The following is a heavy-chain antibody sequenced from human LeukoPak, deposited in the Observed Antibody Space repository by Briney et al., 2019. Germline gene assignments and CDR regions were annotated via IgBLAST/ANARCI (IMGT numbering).Heavy chain of an antibody. CDR2: IYNSGTT. J-gene: IGHJ2*01. Sequence: SETLSLTCTVSGASISDYYWSWIRQPPGKGLEWIGDIYNSGTTNYNPSLKSRVTISLDTSNNQFSLRLSSVTAADSAAYYCARLMGAVGFFDLWGRGTLVTVSS. D-gene: IGHD1-26*01. CDR1: GASISDYY. CDR3: ARLMGAVGFFDL. V-gene: IGHV4-59*08.